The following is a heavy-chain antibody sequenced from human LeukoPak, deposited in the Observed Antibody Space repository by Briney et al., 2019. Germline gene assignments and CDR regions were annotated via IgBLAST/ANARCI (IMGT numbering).Heavy chain of an antibody. CDR2: INPNNGGT. CDR1: GYTFASYY. D-gene: IGHD2-2*01. Sequence: ASVKVSCKTSGYTFASYYIHWVRQAPGRGLEWMGWINPNNGGTNYAQKFYGRVTMTRDTSITTAYMELNRLTSDDTAAYYCARELGFCSSTSCPLYHYWGQGTLVTVSS. CDR3: ARELGFCSSTSCPLYHY. J-gene: IGHJ4*02. V-gene: IGHV1-2*02.